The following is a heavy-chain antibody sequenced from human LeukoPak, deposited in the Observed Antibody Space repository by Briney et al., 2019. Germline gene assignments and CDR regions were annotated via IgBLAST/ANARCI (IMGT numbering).Heavy chain of an antibody. CDR2: INPNSGGT. J-gene: IGHJ4*02. CDR1: GYTFPSYY. CDR3: ARSSSSRDSDFDY. V-gene: IGHV1-2*02. Sequence: ASVKVSCKASGYTFPSYYMHWVRQAPGQGLEWMGWINPNSGGTNYAQKFQGRVTMTRDTSISTVYMELSSLKSDDTAVYYCARSSSSRDSDFDYWGQGTLVTVSS. D-gene: IGHD6-19*01.